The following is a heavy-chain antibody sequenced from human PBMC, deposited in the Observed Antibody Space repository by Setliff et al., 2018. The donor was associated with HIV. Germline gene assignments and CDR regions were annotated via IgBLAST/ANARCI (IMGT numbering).Heavy chain of an antibody. J-gene: IGHJ4*02. CDR1: GDYIGSRAYY. CDR3: ARLGESGYDLRGFFDF. Sequence: PSETLSLTCTVSGDYIGSRAYYWAWIRQPPGKGLEWIATTYYTGNSYYNPSLQSRVSISVDTSNNQFSLKLHPVSTSDRGVYFCARLGESGYDLRGFFDFWGPGMLVTVSS. V-gene: IGHV4-39*01. D-gene: IGHD5-12*01. CDR2: TYYTGNS.